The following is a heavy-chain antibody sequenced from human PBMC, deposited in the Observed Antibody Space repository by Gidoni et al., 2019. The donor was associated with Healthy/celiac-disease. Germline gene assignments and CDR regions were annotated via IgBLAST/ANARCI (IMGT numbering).Heavy chain of an antibody. CDR1: GGTFSSHA. V-gene: IGHV1-69*06. J-gene: IGHJ3*02. CDR3: ARAGEGLGSSGVDAFDI. Sequence: QVQLVQSGAEVKKPGSSVKVSGKASGGTFSSHAISWVRQAPGQGLEWMGGIIPIFGTATYAQKFQGRVTITADKSTSTAYMELSSLRSEDTAVYYCARAGEGLGSSGVDAFDIWGQGTMVTVSS. CDR2: IIPIFGTA. D-gene: IGHD3-22*01.